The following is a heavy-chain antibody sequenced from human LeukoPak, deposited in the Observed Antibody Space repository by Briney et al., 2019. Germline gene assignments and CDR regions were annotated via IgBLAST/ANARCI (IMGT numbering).Heavy chain of an antibody. CDR2: IYYSGST. J-gene: IGHJ3*02. CDR1: GGSISSSSYY. Sequence: PSETLSLTCTVSGGSISSSSYYWGWIRQPPGKGLEWIGSIYYSGSTYYNPSLKSRVTISVDTSKNQFSLKLSSVTAADTAVYYCATHQANNTYYDFWSGYWDFDIWGQGTMVTVSS. D-gene: IGHD3-3*01. V-gene: IGHV4-39*01. CDR3: ATHQANNTYYDFWSGYWDFDI.